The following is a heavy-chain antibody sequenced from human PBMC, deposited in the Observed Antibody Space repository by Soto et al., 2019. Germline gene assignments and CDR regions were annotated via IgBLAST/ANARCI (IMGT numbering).Heavy chain of an antibody. CDR2: ISDDGDST. J-gene: IGHJ3*02. CDR1: RFTFSSYG. D-gene: IGHD3-22*01. Sequence: GGSLRLSCAVSRFTFSSYGMNWVRQAPGKGLEWVSSISDDGDSTCYADSVKGRFTISRDNAKNTLYLQMNSLRAEDTAVYYCARDPHYYYDTSGPFSDAFDIWGQGTMVTVSS. V-gene: IGHV3-23*01. CDR3: ARDPHYYYDTSGPFSDAFDI.